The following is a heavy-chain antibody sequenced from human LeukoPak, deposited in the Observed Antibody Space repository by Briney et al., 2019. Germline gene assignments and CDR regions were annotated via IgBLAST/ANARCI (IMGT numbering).Heavy chain of an antibody. J-gene: IGHJ4*02. CDR1: GYSISSGYY. Sequence: SETLSLTCTVSGYSISSGYYWGWIRLPPGKGLEWIGSIYSSGSTYYNPSLESRANISVDTSKNQFSLKLRSVTAADTAVYYCAKVARTTFSWGQGTLVTVSS. D-gene: IGHD1-14*01. V-gene: IGHV4-38-2*02. CDR2: IYSSGST. CDR3: AKVARTTFS.